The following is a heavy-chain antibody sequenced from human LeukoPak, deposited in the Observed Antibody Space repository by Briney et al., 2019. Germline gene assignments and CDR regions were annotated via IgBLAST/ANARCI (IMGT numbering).Heavy chain of an antibody. CDR2: ISSSGSTI. D-gene: IGHD3-10*01. V-gene: IGHV3-48*03. J-gene: IGHJ4*02. Sequence: GGSLRLSCAASGFTFSSYEMNWVRQAPGKGLEWVSYISSSGSTIYYADSVKGRFTISRDNAKNSLYLQMNSLRAEDTALYYCAKVTYGSGSYPFFDYWGQGTLVTVSS. CDR3: AKVTYGSGSYPFFDY. CDR1: GFTFSSYE.